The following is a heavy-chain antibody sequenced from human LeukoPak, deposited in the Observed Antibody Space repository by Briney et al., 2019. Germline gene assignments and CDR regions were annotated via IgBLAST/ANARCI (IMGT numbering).Heavy chain of an antibody. CDR2: IYYSGST. J-gene: IGHJ3*02. CDR3: ARDSNYDSSGFGAFDI. Sequence: PSETLSLTCTVSGGSISSSSYYWGWIRQPPGKGLEWIGSIYYSGSTYYNPSLKSRVTISVDTSKNQFSLKLHSVTAADTAVYYCARDSNYDSSGFGAFDIWGQGTMVTVSS. CDR1: GGSISSSSYY. D-gene: IGHD3-22*01. V-gene: IGHV4-39*07.